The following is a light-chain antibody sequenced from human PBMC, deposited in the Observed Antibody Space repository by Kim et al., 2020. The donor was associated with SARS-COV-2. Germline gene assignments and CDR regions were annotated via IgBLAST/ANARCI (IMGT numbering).Light chain of an antibody. J-gene: IGKJ2*01. CDR2: DAS. CDR3: QQYRYWYT. V-gene: IGKV3-15*01. Sequence: LSVSPGERATLSCRASENINSDLAWYQQKPGQAPRLVIYDASIRATGFPARFSGSGSGTEFTLTISSLQSEDFAVYYCQQYRYWYTFGQGTKLEI. CDR1: ENINSD.